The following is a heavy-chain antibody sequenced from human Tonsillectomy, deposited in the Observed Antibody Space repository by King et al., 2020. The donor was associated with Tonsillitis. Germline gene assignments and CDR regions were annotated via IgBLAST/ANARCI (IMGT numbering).Heavy chain of an antibody. J-gene: IGHJ4*02. CDR1: GYTFSIFN. CDR2: ISDYNGYT. Sequence: VQLVQSGAEVKNPGASVKVSCKASGYTFSIFNINWVRQAPGQGLEWVGWISDYNGYTHYAQKFQGRVTMTTDTSTSTAYMELRSLRSDDRAVYFCARNGLYGDYVLDYWGQGTLVTVSS. CDR3: ARNGLYGDYVLDY. D-gene: IGHD4-17*01. V-gene: IGHV1-18*01.